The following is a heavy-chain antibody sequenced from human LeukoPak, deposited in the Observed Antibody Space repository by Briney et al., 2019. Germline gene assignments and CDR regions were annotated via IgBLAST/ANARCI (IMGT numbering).Heavy chain of an antibody. J-gene: IGHJ5*02. CDR2: IYSGGSA. CDR3: ARALPHRRLMDTTMEQHWFDP. Sequence: GGSLRLSCAASGFTVSHYYMTWVRQAPGKGLECVSVIYSGGSAYPADSVKGRFTISRDNSRNMVYLQMSSLRAEDTAVYYCARALPHRRLMDTTMEQHWFDPWGQGTLVTVSS. D-gene: IGHD5-18*01. CDR1: GFTVSHYY. V-gene: IGHV3-53*01.